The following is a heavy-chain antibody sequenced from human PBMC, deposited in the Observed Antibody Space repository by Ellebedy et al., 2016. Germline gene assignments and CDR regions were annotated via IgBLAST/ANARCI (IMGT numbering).Heavy chain of an antibody. CDR1: GFSFSRCK. J-gene: IGHJ4*02. CDR3: ARGGIDFDY. CDR2: IKPGGSEK. V-gene: IGHV3-7*01. Sequence: GESLKISXAASGFSFSRCKMTWVRQAPGKGLEWVANIKPGGSEKYYLDSVEGRFTISRDDAKSAVYLQMTGLRADDTGFYYCARGGIDFDYWGQGALVTVSS. D-gene: IGHD2-21*01.